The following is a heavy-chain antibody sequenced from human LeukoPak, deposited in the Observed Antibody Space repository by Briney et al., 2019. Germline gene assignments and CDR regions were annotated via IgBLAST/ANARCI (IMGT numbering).Heavy chain of an antibody. Sequence: GGSLRLSCAASGFTFSSYAMSWVRQAPGKGLEWVSAISGSGGSTYYADFVKGRFTISRDNPKNTLYLQMNSLRAEDTAVYYCAKDSLKWGIAAAGTVYWGQGTLVTVSS. CDR2: ISGSGGST. D-gene: IGHD6-13*01. CDR1: GFTFSSYA. J-gene: IGHJ4*02. CDR3: AKDSLKWGIAAAGTVY. V-gene: IGHV3-23*01.